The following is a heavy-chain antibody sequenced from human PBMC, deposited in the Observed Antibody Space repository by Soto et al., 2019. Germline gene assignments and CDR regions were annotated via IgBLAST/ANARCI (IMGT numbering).Heavy chain of an antibody. CDR1: GGSFSGYY. J-gene: IGHJ4*02. CDR2: INHSGST. D-gene: IGHD4-17*01. CDR3: AREVATVTTLGGLDY. V-gene: IGHV4-34*01. Sequence: SETLSLTCAVYGGSFSGYYWSWIRQPPGKGLEWIGEINHSGSTNYNPSLKSRVTISVDTSKNQFSLKLSSVTAADTAVYYCAREVATVTTLGGLDYWGQGTLVTVSS.